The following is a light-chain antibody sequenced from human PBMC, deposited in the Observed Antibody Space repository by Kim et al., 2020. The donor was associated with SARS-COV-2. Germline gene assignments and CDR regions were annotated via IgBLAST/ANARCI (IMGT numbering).Light chain of an antibody. J-gene: IGKJ1*01. CDR2: KAS. CDR1: QNIISW. CDR3: QQYKTYPWT. V-gene: IGKV1-5*03. Sequence: AAVGDRVTITGRASQNIISWFAWYQQKPGKASKLLIYKASSLESGVPSRFSGSGSGTEFTLTISSLQPDDFATYYCQQYKTYPWTFGQGTKVDIK.